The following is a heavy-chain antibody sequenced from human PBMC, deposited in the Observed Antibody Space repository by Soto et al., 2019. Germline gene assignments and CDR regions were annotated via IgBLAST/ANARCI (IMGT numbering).Heavy chain of an antibody. Sequence: QVQLVQSGAEVKKPGSSVKVSCKASGGTFRSFAFSWVRQAPGHGLEWMGGIIPLSGTTNYAQRFQGRVTITADESTSTAYMELSSLKSEDAAIYYCAKDTDHAYDFWGHGTLVTVSS. CDR1: GGTFRSFA. CDR3: AKDTDHAYDF. J-gene: IGHJ4*01. D-gene: IGHD3-16*01. V-gene: IGHV1-69*01. CDR2: IIPLSGTT.